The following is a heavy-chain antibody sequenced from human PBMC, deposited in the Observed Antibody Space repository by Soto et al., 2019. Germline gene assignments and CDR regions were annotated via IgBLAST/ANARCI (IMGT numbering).Heavy chain of an antibody. CDR1: GFTFSSYA. Sequence: QVQLVESVGGVVQPGRSLRLSCAASGFTFSSYAMHWVRQAPGKGLDWVAVVSYDGSNKYYADSVKGRFTFSRDNSKNTLYLQMNSLRPEDTALYYCARDLGGAIDYWGQGTLVTVSS. V-gene: IGHV3-30-3*01. J-gene: IGHJ4*02. D-gene: IGHD3-16*01. CDR3: ARDLGGAIDY. CDR2: VSYDGSNK.